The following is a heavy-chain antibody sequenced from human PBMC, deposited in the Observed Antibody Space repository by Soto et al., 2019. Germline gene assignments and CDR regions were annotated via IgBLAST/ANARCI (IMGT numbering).Heavy chain of an antibody. CDR2: IIPIFGTA. V-gene: IGHV1-69*01. J-gene: IGHJ5*02. Sequence: QVQLVQSGAEVKKPGSSVKVSCKASGGTFSSYAISWVRQAPGQGLEWMGGIIPIFGTANYAQKFQGRVTITADESTSTAYMELSSLRSEDTAVYYCARDRNVVVPAAMYSWFDPWGQGTLVTGSS. CDR1: GGTFSSYA. D-gene: IGHD2-2*01. CDR3: ARDRNVVVPAAMYSWFDP.